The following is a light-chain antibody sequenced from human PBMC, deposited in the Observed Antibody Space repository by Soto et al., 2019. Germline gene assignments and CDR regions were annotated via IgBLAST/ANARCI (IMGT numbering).Light chain of an antibody. V-gene: IGKV3-20*01. CDR2: DVS. CDR3: RQYGSSPT. Sequence: EIVLTQSPGTLSLSPGERATLSCRSSQSVSSSYLAWYQHKPGQAPRLLIYDVSSRATGIPDRFSGSGSGTYFTLTISRREPEDFAAYYCRQYGSSPTFGQGTKVEIK. J-gene: IGKJ1*01. CDR1: QSVSSSY.